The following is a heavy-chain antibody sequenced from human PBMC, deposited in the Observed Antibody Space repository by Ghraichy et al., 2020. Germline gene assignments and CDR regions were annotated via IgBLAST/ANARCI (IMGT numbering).Heavy chain of an antibody. J-gene: IGHJ1*01. CDR3: VGSSGWPGH. CDR1: GFTFSSYW. CDR2: ITSDGSST. D-gene: IGHD6-19*01. Sequence: GESLNISCVASGFTFSSYWMHWVRQAPGKGLVWVSRITSDGSSTTYADSVKGRFTVSRDNAKNTLYLQMNSLRAEDTAVYYCVGSSGWPGHWGQVTLVTVSS. V-gene: IGHV3-74*01.